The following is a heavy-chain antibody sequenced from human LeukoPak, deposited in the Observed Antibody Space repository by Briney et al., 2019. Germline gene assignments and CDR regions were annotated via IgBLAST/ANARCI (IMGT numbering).Heavy chain of an antibody. CDR2: IVVGSGNT. CDR1: GFTFTSSA. Sequence: ASVKVSCKASGFTFTSSAMQWVRQARGQRLEWIGWIVVGSGNTNYAQKFQERVTITRDMSTSTAYMELSSLRSEDTAVYYCARDPIVVVPPSGYRFDPWGQGTLVTVSS. J-gene: IGHJ5*02. CDR3: ARDPIVVVPPSGYRFDP. D-gene: IGHD2-2*01. V-gene: IGHV1-58*02.